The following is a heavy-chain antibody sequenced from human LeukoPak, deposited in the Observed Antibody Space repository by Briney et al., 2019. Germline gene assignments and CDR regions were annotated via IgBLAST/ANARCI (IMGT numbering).Heavy chain of an antibody. Sequence: SETLSLTCTVSGYSISSGYYWSWIRQPPGKGLEWIGEINHSGSTNYNPSLKSRVTISVDTSKNQFSLKLSSVTAADTAVYYCARGLMRYYGSGSYPFWFDPWGQGTLVTVSS. CDR3: ARGLMRYYGSGSYPFWFDP. V-gene: IGHV4-38-2*02. J-gene: IGHJ5*02. CDR1: GYSISSGYY. CDR2: INHSGST. D-gene: IGHD3-10*01.